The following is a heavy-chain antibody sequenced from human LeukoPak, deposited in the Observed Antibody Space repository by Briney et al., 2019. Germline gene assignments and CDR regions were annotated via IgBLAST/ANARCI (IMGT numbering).Heavy chain of an antibody. Sequence: GGSLRLSCAASGSSFSSYSMNWVRQAPGKGLEWVSSISPSSSYKYYAESVKGRFTISRDNAKNSLYLQMNSLRAEDTAVYYCARDGMGYAFDIWGQGTIVTVSS. CDR1: GSSFSSYS. D-gene: IGHD1-26*01. CDR3: ARDGMGYAFDI. J-gene: IGHJ3*02. V-gene: IGHV3-21*01. CDR2: ISPSSSYK.